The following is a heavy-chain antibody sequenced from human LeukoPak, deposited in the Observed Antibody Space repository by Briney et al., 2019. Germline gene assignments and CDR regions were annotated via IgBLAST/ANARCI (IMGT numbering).Heavy chain of an antibody. CDR3: ARGPVDY. CDR2: INHSGST. CDR1: GGSFSGYY. J-gene: IGHJ4*02. Sequence: PSETLSLTCAVYGGSFSGYYWSWIRQPPGKGLEWIGEINHSGSTNYNPSLKSRVTISVDTSKNQFSLKLSSVTAADTAVYYCARGPVDYWGQGTLVTVSS. V-gene: IGHV4-34*01.